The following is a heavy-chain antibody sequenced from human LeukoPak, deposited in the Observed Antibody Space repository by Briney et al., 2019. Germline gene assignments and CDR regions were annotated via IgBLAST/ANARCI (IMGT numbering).Heavy chain of an antibody. J-gene: IGHJ4*02. D-gene: IGHD6-13*01. CDR3: AKSWEQQLVGFDY. CDR2: ISGSGGST. Sequence: PGGSLRLSCAASGFTFSSYAMSWVRQAPGKGLEWVSGISGSGGSTYYADSVKGRFTISRDNSKNTLYVQMNSLRAEDTAVYYCAKSWEQQLVGFDYWGQGTLVTVSS. CDR1: GFTFSSYA. V-gene: IGHV3-23*01.